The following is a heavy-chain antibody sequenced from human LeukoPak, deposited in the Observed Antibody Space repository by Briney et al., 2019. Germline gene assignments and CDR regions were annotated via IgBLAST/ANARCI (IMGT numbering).Heavy chain of an antibody. V-gene: IGHV3-73*01. CDR1: GFTFSGSA. Sequence: GGSLRLSCAASGFTFSGSARHWIRQAPGKGLEGVGRIRSKANSYAPAYAASVKGRFTISRDDSKNTAYMQMNSLKTEDTAVYYCTSTIFGVANEGNYYYYSMDVWGKGTTVTVSS. J-gene: IGHJ6*03. D-gene: IGHD3-3*01. CDR2: IRSKANSYAP. CDR3: TSTIFGVANEGNYYYYSMDV.